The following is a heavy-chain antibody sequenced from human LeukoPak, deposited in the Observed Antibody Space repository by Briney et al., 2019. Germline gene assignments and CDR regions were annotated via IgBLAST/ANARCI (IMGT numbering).Heavy chain of an antibody. D-gene: IGHD3-22*01. Sequence: GRSLRLSCAASGYTFSSYGMHWVRQAPGKGLEWVALIWYDGSKTYYADSVKGRFTISRDNFQNTLYLQMSSLRVEDTAVYYCARDLAEDYYDSSGYYYDYWGQGTLVTVSS. J-gene: IGHJ4*02. CDR2: IWYDGSKT. CDR1: GYTFSSYG. V-gene: IGHV3-33*01. CDR3: ARDLAEDYYDSSGYYYDY.